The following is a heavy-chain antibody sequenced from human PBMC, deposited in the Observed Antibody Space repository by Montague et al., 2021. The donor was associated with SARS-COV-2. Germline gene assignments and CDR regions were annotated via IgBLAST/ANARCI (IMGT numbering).Heavy chain of an antibody. J-gene: IGHJ6*02. CDR3: ARYYGVVVPAAIYYYYGMDV. CDR1: GGSISSSSYY. V-gene: IGHV4-39*01. D-gene: IGHD2-2*02. CDR2: IYYSGST. Sequence: SETLSLTCTVSGGSISSSSYYWGWIRQPPGKGLEWIGSIYYSGSTYYNPSLKSRVTISVDTSKNQFSLKLSSVTAADTAVYYCARYYGVVVPAAIYYYYGMDVWGQGTTVTVSS.